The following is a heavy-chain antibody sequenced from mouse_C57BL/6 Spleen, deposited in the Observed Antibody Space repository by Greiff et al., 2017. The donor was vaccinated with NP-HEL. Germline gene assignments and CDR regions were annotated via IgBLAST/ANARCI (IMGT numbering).Heavy chain of an antibody. V-gene: IGHV1-42*01. CDR2: INPSTGGT. CDR3: ASYYSNPYCDD. CDR1: GYSFTGYY. Sequence: EVQLQQSGPELVKPGASVKISCKASGYSFTGYYMNWVKQSPEKSLEWIGEINPSTGGTTYNQKFKAKATLTVDKSSSTAYMQLKSLTSEDSAVYYSASYYSNPYCDDWGQGTTLTVSS. D-gene: IGHD2-5*01. J-gene: IGHJ2*01.